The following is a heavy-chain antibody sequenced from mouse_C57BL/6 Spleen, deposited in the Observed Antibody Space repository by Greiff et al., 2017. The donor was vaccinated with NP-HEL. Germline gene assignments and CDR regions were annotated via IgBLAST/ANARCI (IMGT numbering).Heavy chain of an antibody. CDR1: GFSFNTYA. J-gene: IGHJ4*01. D-gene: IGHD3-3*01. CDR2: IRSKSNNYAT. Sequence: EVQRVESGGGLVQPKGSLKLSCAASGFSFNTYAMNWVRQAPGKGLEWVARIRSKSNNYATYYADSVKGRFTIYRDDSESMLYLQMNNLKPEDTAMYYCVGLGAVGAMDYGGQGTSVTVSS. CDR3: VGLGAVGAMDY. V-gene: IGHV10-1*01.